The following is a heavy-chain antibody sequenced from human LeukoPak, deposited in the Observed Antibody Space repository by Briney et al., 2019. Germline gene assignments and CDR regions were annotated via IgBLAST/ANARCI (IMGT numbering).Heavy chain of an antibody. V-gene: IGHV2-5*08. CDR2: IYWDDDK. CDR3: THRHYGSGKSFDY. J-gene: IGHJ4*02. D-gene: IGHD3-10*01. Sequence: TLSLTCTVSGGSISSYSWSWTRQPPGKALEWLALIYWDDDKRYSPSLESRLTITKDTSKNQVVLTVSNVDPVDTATYYCTHRHYGSGKSFDYWGQGTLVTVSS. CDR1: GGSISSYS.